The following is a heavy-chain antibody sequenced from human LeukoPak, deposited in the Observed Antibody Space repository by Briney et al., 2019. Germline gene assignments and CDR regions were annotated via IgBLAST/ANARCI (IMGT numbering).Heavy chain of an antibody. CDR3: ARGTDGYCSSTSCLPINWFDP. Sequence: SETLSLTCTVSGGSISSYYWSWIRQHPGKGLEWIGYIYYSGSTYYNPSLKSRVTISVDTSKNQFSLKLSSVTAADTAVYYCARGTDGYCSSTSCLPINWFDPWGQGTLVTVSS. CDR1: GGSISSYY. D-gene: IGHD2-2*01. J-gene: IGHJ5*02. V-gene: IGHV4-59*06. CDR2: IYYSGST.